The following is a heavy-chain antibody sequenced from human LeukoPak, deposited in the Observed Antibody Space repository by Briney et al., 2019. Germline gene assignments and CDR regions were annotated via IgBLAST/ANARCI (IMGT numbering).Heavy chain of an antibody. Sequence: GGSLRLSCAASGFTFSSYGMHWVRQAPGKGLEWVAVISYDGSNKYYADSVKGRFTISRDNSKYTLYLQMNSLRAEDTAVYYCAKDRYYGSGSPDYWGQGALVTVSS. D-gene: IGHD3-10*01. CDR1: GFTFSSYG. CDR2: ISYDGSNK. V-gene: IGHV3-30*18. J-gene: IGHJ4*02. CDR3: AKDRYYGSGSPDY.